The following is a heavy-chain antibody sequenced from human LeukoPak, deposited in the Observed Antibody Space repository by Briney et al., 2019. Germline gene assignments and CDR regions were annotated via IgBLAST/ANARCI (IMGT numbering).Heavy chain of an antibody. J-gene: IGHJ5*02. CDR3: VREAGYCASVCLKSNWFDP. Sequence: GGSLRLSCAASGFPFSSHAVSWVRQPPGKGLEWVAAISNGKTYYADSVRGRFTISRDDSKNTVYLQMNSLRDEDTALYYCVREAGYCASVCLKSNWFDPWGRGTLVTVSS. D-gene: IGHD2-21*02. V-gene: IGHV3-23*01. CDR1: GFPFSSHA. CDR2: ISNGKT.